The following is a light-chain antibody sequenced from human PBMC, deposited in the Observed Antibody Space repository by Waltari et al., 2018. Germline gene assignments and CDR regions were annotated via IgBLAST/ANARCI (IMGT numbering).Light chain of an antibody. CDR1: QSISSW. V-gene: IGKV1-5*01. Sequence: DIQMTQSPSTLSASVGDRVTITCRASQSISSWLAWYQQKPGKVPKLLIDDASSLESGVPSRFSGSGSGTEFTLTISSLQPDEFATYYCQQYNSYSWTFGQGTRVEIK. CDR3: QQYNSYSWT. CDR2: DAS. J-gene: IGKJ1*01.